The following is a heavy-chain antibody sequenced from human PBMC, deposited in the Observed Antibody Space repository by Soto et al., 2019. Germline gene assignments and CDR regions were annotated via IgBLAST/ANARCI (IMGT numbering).Heavy chain of an antibody. CDR1: GFTFSSYA. CDR3: ARAGFRNGYSGYDYSAYYYGMDV. J-gene: IGHJ6*02. CDR2: ISYDGSNK. V-gene: IGHV3-30-3*01. Sequence: PGGSLRLACAASGFTFSSYAMHWVRQAPGKGLEWVAVISYDGSNKYYADSVKGRFTISRDNSKNTLYLQMNSLRAEDTAVYYCARAGFRNGYSGYDYSAYYYGMDVWGQGTTVTVS. D-gene: IGHD5-12*01.